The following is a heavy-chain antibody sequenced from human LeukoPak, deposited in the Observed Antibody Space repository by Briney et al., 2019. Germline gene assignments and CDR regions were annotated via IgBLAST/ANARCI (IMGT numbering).Heavy chain of an antibody. CDR1: AYTFTSYG. Sequence: ASVKVSCNSPAYTFTSYGICWVRQAPGQGLEWMGWISAYNGNTNYAQKLQGRVTMTTDTSTSTAYMELRSLRSDDTAVYYCARVGRDGYNLDIWGQGTMVTVSS. J-gene: IGHJ3*02. CDR2: ISAYNGNT. D-gene: IGHD5-24*01. V-gene: IGHV1-18*01. CDR3: ARVGRDGYNLDI.